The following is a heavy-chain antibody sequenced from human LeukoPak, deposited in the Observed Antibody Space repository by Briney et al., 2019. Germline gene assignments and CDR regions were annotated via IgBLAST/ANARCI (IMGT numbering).Heavy chain of an antibody. D-gene: IGHD5-24*01. Sequence: SETLSLTCAVSGYSISSGYYWGWIRQPPGKRLEWIGSIYHSGSTYYNPSLKSRVTISVDTSKNQFSLKLSSVTAADKAVYYCSCRDGYNPRFDYWGQGTLVTVSS. CDR1: GYSISSGYY. J-gene: IGHJ4*02. CDR3: SCRDGYNPRFDY. CDR2: IYHSGST. V-gene: IGHV4-38-2*01.